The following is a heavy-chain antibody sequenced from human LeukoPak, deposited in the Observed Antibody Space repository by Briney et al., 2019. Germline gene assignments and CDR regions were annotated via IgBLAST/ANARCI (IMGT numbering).Heavy chain of an antibody. CDR2: ITSSSTYI. CDR1: GFTFSNAW. CDR3: ARDLMYVGSYYPPH. Sequence: GGSLRLSCAASGFTFSNAWMSWVRQAPGKGLEWVSSITSSSTYIYYADSVKGRFTISRDNAKNSLYLQMNSLRAEDTAVYYCARDLMYVGSYYPPHWGQGTLVTVSS. J-gene: IGHJ4*02. D-gene: IGHD1-26*01. V-gene: IGHV3-21*01.